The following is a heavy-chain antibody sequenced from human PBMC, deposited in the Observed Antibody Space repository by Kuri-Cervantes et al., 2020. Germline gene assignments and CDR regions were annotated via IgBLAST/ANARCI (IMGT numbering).Heavy chain of an antibody. J-gene: IGHJ4*02. Sequence: GESLKISCTGSGFTFGDYAMSWVRQAPGKGLEWLSYISRFGDIVNYADSVKGRFTISRDNAKDSLYLQMNDLRAEDSAVYYCARLHEYCSGGNCYGEDSWGQGTLVTVSS. CDR1: GFTFGDYA. CDR2: ISRFGDIV. V-gene: IGHV3-48*03. D-gene: IGHD2-15*01. CDR3: ARLHEYCSGGNCYGEDS.